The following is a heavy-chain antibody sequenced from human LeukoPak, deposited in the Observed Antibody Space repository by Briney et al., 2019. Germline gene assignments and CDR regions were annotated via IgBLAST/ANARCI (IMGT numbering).Heavy chain of an antibody. Sequence: SETLSLTCTVSGXSINAYYWGWIRQPPGKGLEWIGYIYFSGTTKYNPSLGSRVTISVDTSKNQFSLKLSSVTAADTAVYYCARRRAEGGSNGHYNWFDPWGQGILVTVSS. D-gene: IGHD6-13*01. V-gene: IGHV4-59*08. CDR2: IYFSGTT. CDR3: ARRRAEGGSNGHYNWFDP. CDR1: GXSINAYY. J-gene: IGHJ5*02.